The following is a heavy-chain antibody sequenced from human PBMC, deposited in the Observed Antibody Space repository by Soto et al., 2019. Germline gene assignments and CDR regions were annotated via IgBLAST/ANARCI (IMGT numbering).Heavy chain of an antibody. CDR1: GGSISSGGYY. D-gene: IGHD2-8*01. V-gene: IGHV4-31*03. Sequence: QVQLQESGPGLVKPSQTLSLTCTVSGGSISSGGYYWSWIRQHRGKGLEWIGYIYYSGSTYYNPSLKSRVTISVDTSKNQFSLKLSSVTAADTAVYYCARGGGYCTNGVCYPSWYFDLWGRGTLVTVSS. CDR3: ARGGGYCTNGVCYPSWYFDL. CDR2: IYYSGST. J-gene: IGHJ2*01.